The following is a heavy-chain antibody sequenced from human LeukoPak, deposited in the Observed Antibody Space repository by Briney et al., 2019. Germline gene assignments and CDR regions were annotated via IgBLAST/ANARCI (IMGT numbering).Heavy chain of an antibody. CDR3: ARPSSIYGELDY. Sequence: GGSLRLYGAASGFTCSSYGMRWVRQAPGKGLEGVAFIRYDGSNKYYADYVKGRFTIARDNSKNTLYLQMNSLRAEDTAVYYCARPSSIYGELDYWGPGTLFTVSS. CDR2: IRYDGSNK. D-gene: IGHD3-10*01. J-gene: IGHJ4*02. CDR1: GFTCSSYG. V-gene: IGHV3-30*02.